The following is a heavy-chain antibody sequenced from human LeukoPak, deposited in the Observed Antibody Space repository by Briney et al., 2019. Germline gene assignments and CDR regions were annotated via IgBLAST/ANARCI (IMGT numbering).Heavy chain of an antibody. CDR2: ISNSGST. V-gene: IGHV4-59*11. D-gene: IGHD2-15*01. CDR3: GRDALVGYFSYYYMDV. CDR1: GGSISSHY. Sequence: PSETLSLTCTVSGGSISSHYWTWIRQSPVKGLEWIGDISNSGSTSYNPSPKSRVTISIDTSKNQFSLKLSFVTAADTAVYYCGRDALVGYFSYYYMDVWGKGTTLTVSS. J-gene: IGHJ6*03.